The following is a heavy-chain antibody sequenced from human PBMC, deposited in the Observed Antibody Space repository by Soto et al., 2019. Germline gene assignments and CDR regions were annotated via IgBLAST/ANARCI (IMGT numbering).Heavy chain of an antibody. D-gene: IGHD2-21*02. V-gene: IGHV3-7*01. CDR2: IKQDGNEK. J-gene: IGHJ5*02. CDR1: GFTLSGYW. Sequence: PGGSLRLSCAASGFTLSGYWMSWVRQAPGKGLEWVANIKQDGNEKYYVDSVKGRFTISRDNAKNSLYLQMNSLRVEDTAMYYCARFSDPSPPRFCPWGQGSLLTVSS. CDR3: ARFSDPSPPRFCP.